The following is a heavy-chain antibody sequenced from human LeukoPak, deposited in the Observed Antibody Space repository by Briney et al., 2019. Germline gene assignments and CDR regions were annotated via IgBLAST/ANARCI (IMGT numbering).Heavy chain of an antibody. CDR2: IYTSGST. D-gene: IGHD3-3*01. CDR3: ASYDFWSGEGVYFDY. J-gene: IGHJ4*02. V-gene: IGHV4-61*02. CDR1: GGSISSGSYY. Sequence: SETLSLTCTVSGGSISSGSYYWSWIRQPAGKGLEWIGRIYTSGSTNYNPSLKSRVTISVDTSKNQFSLKLSSVTAADAAVYYCASYDFWSGEGVYFDYWGQGTLVTVSS.